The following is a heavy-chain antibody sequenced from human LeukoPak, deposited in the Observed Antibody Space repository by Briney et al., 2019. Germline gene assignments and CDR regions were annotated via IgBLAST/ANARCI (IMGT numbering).Heavy chain of an antibody. CDR3: ARGSRVWGSYVDY. J-gene: IGHJ4*02. Sequence: SETLSLTCAVYGGSFSGYYWSWIRQPPGKGLEWIGEINHSGSTNYNPSLKSRVTISVDTSKNQFSLKLSSVTAADTAVYYCARGSRVWGSYVDYWGQGTLVIVSS. D-gene: IGHD3-16*01. CDR2: INHSGST. CDR1: GGSFSGYY. V-gene: IGHV4-34*01.